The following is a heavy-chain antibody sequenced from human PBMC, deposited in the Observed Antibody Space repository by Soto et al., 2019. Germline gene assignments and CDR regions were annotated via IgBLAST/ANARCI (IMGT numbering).Heavy chain of an antibody. CDR2: MSDDGSKK. CDR3: AKELRETGGYYFDC. D-gene: IGHD3-16*01. CDR1: GFSVSKYG. V-gene: IGHV3-30*18. J-gene: IGHJ4*02. Sequence: QVQLVESGGGVVQPGRSLRLSCAASGFSVSKYGMHGVRQAPGKGLEWVAEMSDDGSKKSYGDSVKGRFTISRDNSKSTLYLLMGSVRPEDTAMYYCAKELRETGGYYFDCWGQGTKVTVST.